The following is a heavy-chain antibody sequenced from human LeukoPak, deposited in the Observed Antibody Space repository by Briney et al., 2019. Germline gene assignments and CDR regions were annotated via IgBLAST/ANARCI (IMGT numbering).Heavy chain of an antibody. D-gene: IGHD2-15*01. V-gene: IGHV3-74*01. J-gene: IGHJ5*02. Sequence: GGSLRLSCAASGFTFSDYWMLWVRQAPGKGLEWVSRIIGDGSTTIYADSVKGRFTISRDNAKNTMYLQMNSLRVEDTAVYYCTRRVSATRWFDPWGQGTLVTVSS. CDR1: GFTFSDYW. CDR2: IIGDGSTT. CDR3: TRRVSATRWFDP.